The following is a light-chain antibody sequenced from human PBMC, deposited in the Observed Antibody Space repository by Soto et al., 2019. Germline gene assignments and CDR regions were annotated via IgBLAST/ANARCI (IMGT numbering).Light chain of an antibody. CDR1: SNNVGGYNY. J-gene: IGLJ2*01. V-gene: IGLV2-11*01. Sequence: QSALTQPRSVSGSPGQSVNISCTGASNNVGGYNYVSWYQHHPGKVPQLIIYDVTKRPSGVPDRFSGSKSGNTASLTISGLQVEDEADYYCCSYAGTYTWIVGGGTKVTVL. CDR2: DVT. CDR3: CSYAGTYTWI.